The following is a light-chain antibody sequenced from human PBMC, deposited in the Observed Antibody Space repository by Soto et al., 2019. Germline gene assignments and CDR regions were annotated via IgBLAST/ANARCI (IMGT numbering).Light chain of an antibody. CDR2: RDN. CDR1: SSDIGINY. CDR3: AAWDDSRSGHVV. V-gene: IGLV1-47*01. J-gene: IGLJ2*01. Sequence: QSVLTQPPSASGTPGQRVTISCSGSSSDIGINYLYWYQQLPGTAPNLLIYRDNQRPSGVPDRFSGSKSGATASLAISGLRSEDEADDYCAAWDDSRSGHVVFGAGTKLTVL.